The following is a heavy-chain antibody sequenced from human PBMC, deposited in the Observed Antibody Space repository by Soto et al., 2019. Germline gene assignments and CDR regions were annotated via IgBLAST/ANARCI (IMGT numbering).Heavy chain of an antibody. CDR1: GGTFSSYT. Sequence: QVQLVQSGAEVKKPGSSVKVSCKASGGTFSSYTISWVRQAPGQGLEWMGRIIPILGIANYAQKFQGRVTITADKSTSTAYMELSSLRSEDTAVYYCARWGRYCSSTSCQEIDYWGQGTLVTVSS. D-gene: IGHD2-2*01. J-gene: IGHJ4*02. V-gene: IGHV1-69*02. CDR2: IIPILGIA. CDR3: ARWGRYCSSTSCQEIDY.